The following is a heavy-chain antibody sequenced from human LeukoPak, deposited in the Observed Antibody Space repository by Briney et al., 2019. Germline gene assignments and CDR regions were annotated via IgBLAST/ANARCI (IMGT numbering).Heavy chain of an antibody. D-gene: IGHD2-21*02. CDR1: GFTFSSYS. CDR2: ITSGSSYI. J-gene: IGHJ4*02. CDR3: AREDWGGDLCLFDH. V-gene: IGHV3-21*01. Sequence: GGSLRLSCAASGFTFSSYSMNWVRQAPGKGLEWVSSITSGSSYIYYADSVKGRSTISRDNAKSSLFLQMNSLRAEDTAVYYCAREDWGGDLCLFDHRGQGTLVTVSP.